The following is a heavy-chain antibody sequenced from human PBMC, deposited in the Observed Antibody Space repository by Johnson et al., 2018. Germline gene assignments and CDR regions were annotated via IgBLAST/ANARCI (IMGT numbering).Heavy chain of an antibody. Sequence: VQLVQSGGGLVQXGRSLRLSCAASGFTFDDYAMHWVRQTPGTGLEWVSSISWNSRSIAYADSVRGRFTISRDSAKNSLSLQMSSLRPEDTALYYCAKDNAGLDAFEIWGQGTMVTVSS. CDR1: GFTFDDYA. J-gene: IGHJ3*02. V-gene: IGHV3-9*01. CDR2: ISWNSRSI. CDR3: AKDNAGLDAFEI. D-gene: IGHD1-14*01.